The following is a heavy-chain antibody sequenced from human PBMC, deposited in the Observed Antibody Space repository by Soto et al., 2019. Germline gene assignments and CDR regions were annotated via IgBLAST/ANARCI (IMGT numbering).Heavy chain of an antibody. CDR1: GFTFSSYA. Sequence: GGSLRLSCAASGFTFSSYAMSWVRQAPGKGLEWVSAISGSGGSTYYADSVKGRFTISRDNSKNTLYLQMNSLRAEDTAVYYCAKDNNYDFWSEYYYYYYGMDVWGQGTTVTV. CDR3: AKDNNYDFWSEYYYYYYGMDV. V-gene: IGHV3-23*01. J-gene: IGHJ6*02. D-gene: IGHD3-3*01. CDR2: ISGSGGST.